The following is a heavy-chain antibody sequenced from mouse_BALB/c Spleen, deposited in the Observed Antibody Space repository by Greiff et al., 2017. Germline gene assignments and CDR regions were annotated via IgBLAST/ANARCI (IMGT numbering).Heavy chain of an antibody. V-gene: IGHV7-3*02. Sequence: DVHLVESGGGLVQPGGSLRLSCATSGFTFTDYYMSWVRQPPGKALEWLGFIRNKANGYTTEYSASVKGRFTISRDNSQSILYLQMNTLRAEDSATYYCARDNFDYWGQGTTLTVSS. CDR1: GFTFTDYY. CDR2: IRNKANGYTT. CDR3: ARDNFDY. J-gene: IGHJ2*01.